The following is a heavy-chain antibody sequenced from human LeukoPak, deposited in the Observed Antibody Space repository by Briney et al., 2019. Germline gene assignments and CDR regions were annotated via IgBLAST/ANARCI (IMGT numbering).Heavy chain of an antibody. V-gene: IGHV1-69*13. J-gene: IGHJ5*02. CDR2: IIPIFGTA. D-gene: IGHD3-9*01. Sequence: SVKVSCKASGGTFSSYAISWVRQAPGQGLEWMGGIIPIFGTANYAQKFQGRVTITADESTRTAYMELSRLRSEDTALYYCARDNLAYYDILTGYENWFDPWGQGTLVTVSS. CDR3: ARDNLAYYDILTGYENWFDP. CDR1: GGTFSSYA.